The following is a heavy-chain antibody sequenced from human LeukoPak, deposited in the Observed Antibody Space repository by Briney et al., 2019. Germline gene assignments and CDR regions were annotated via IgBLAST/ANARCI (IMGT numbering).Heavy chain of an antibody. Sequence: ASVKVSCKASGYTFTSYDINWVRQATGQGLEWMGWMNPNSGNTGYAQKFQGRVTMTRNTSISTAYMELSSLRSEDTAVYYCAKASGWFGELNIDYWGQGTLVTVSS. V-gene: IGHV1-8*01. CDR3: AKASGWFGELNIDY. CDR1: GYTFTSYD. J-gene: IGHJ4*02. CDR2: MNPNSGNT. D-gene: IGHD3-10*01.